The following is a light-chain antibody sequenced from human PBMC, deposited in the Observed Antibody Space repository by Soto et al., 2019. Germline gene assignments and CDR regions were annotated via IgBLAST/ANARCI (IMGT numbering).Light chain of an antibody. CDR1: SSNIGAGYD. J-gene: IGLJ1*01. CDR3: SSYTSGSLRV. V-gene: IGLV1-40*01. CDR2: EVS. Sequence: QSVLTQPPSMSGAPGQRVTISCTGSSSNIGAGYDVHWYQHHPGKAPKLLIYEVSYRPSGVSDRFSGSKSANTASLTISGLQAEDEADYYCSSYTSGSLRVFGTGTKVTVL.